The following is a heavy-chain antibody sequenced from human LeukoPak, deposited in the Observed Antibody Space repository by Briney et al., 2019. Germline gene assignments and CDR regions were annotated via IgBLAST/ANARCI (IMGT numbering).Heavy chain of an antibody. Sequence: GGSLRLSCAASGFTFSSYWMSWVRQAPGKGLEWVANIKQDGSEKYYVDSVKGRFTISRDNAKNSLYLQMNSLRAEDTAVYYCAREEGTTMVRGVKYYYYYYMDVWGKGTTVTVSS. J-gene: IGHJ6*03. V-gene: IGHV3-7*01. CDR2: IKQDGSEK. CDR3: AREEGTTMVRGVKYYYYYYMDV. CDR1: GFTFSSYW. D-gene: IGHD3-10*01.